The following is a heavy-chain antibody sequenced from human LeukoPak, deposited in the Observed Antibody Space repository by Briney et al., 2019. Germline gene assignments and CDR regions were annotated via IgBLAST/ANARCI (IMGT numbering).Heavy chain of an antibody. J-gene: IGHJ4*02. D-gene: IGHD3-10*01. V-gene: IGHV4-38-2*02. CDR3: ARGKYIDSGSYNVFDS. CDR2: FFYTGST. CDR1: GYSISSGYY. Sequence: SETLSLTCTVSGYSISSGYYWGWIRQPPNKGLDWIGSFFYTGSTYYSPSLKSRVTISVGTSENQVSLKLSSVTAADTAVYYCARGKYIDSGSYNVFDSWGQGILVTVSS.